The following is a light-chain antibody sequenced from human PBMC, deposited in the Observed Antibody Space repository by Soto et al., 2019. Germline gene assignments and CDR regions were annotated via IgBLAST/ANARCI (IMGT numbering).Light chain of an antibody. J-gene: IGKJ1*01. Sequence: QIPISLCTAVVESATIALPASKSISSYLNWYQQKPGKAPKLLIYAASSLQSGVPSRFSGSGSGTDFTLTISSLQPEDFATYYCQQSYSTPPTFGQGIKVDIK. CDR2: AAS. CDR3: QQSYSTPPT. CDR1: KSISSY. V-gene: IGKV1-39*01.